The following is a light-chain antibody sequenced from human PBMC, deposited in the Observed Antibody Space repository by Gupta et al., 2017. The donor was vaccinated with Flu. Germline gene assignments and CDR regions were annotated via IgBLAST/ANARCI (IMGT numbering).Light chain of an antibody. J-gene: IGKJ4*01. V-gene: IGKV1-9*01. Sequence: IQLTQSPSFLSASVGDRVTITCRASQGISSYLAWYQQKPGKAPKLLIYAASTLQSGVPSRFSGSGSGTEFTLTISSLQPEDVATYYCQQLKSYPLTFGGGTKVEIK. CDR3: QQLKSYPLT. CDR1: QGISSY. CDR2: AAS.